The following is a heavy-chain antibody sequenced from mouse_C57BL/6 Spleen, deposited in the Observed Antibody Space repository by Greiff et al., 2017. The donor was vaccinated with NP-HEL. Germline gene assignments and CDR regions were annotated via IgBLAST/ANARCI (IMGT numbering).Heavy chain of an antibody. CDR1: GYTFTSYW. CDR3: AGTTVVALKDYFDY. V-gene: IGHV1-64*01. Sequence: VQLQQPGAELVKPGASVKLSCKASGYTFTSYWMHWVKQRPGQGLEWIGMIHPNSGSTNYNEKFKSKATLTVDKSSSTAYMQLSSLTSEDSAVYYCAGTTVVALKDYFDYWGQGTTLTVSS. CDR2: IHPNSGST. D-gene: IGHD1-1*01. J-gene: IGHJ2*01.